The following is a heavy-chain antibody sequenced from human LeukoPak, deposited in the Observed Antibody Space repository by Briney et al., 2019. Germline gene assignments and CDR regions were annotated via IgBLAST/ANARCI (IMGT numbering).Heavy chain of an antibody. D-gene: IGHD1-14*01. V-gene: IGHV4-59*11. J-gene: IGHJ5*02. Sequence: SETLSLTCTVSGGSISSHYWSWIRQPPGKGLEWIGYIYYSGSTNYNPSLKSRVTISVDTSKNQFSLKLSSVTAADTAVYYCARGDSDHLKAWFDPWGQGTLVTVSS. CDR2: IYYSGST. CDR3: ARGDSDHLKAWFDP. CDR1: GGSISSHY.